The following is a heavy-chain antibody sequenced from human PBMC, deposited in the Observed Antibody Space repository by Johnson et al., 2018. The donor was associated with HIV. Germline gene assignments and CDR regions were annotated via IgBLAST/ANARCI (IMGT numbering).Heavy chain of an antibody. D-gene: IGHD3-22*01. CDR1: GFTFSRFG. Sequence: QVQLVESGGGVVQPGGSLRLSCVASGFTFSRFGMHWVRQAPGKGLEWVAFIRYDGSNKYYAESVKGRFTISRDNSRNTVYLQMNSLRVEDTAVYYCAKGCRWLLERTYAFDIWGQGTMVTVSS. CDR3: AKGCRWLLERTYAFDI. CDR2: IRYDGSNK. V-gene: IGHV3-30*02. J-gene: IGHJ3*02.